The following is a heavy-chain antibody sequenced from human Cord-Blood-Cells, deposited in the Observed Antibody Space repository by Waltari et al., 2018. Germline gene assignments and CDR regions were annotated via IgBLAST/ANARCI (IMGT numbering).Heavy chain of an antibody. D-gene: IGHD2-21*01. CDR2: SSGNSGSI. CDR1: GFTFDDYA. Sequence: EVQLVESGGGLVQPCRSLRRSCAASGFTFDDYAMHWVRQAAGKGLALVSGSSGNSGSIGYADSVKGRFTISRDNAKNSLYLQMNSLRAEDTALYYCAKDDLLEAYFDYWGQGTLVTVSS. V-gene: IGHV3-9*01. CDR3: AKDDLLEAYFDY. J-gene: IGHJ4*02.